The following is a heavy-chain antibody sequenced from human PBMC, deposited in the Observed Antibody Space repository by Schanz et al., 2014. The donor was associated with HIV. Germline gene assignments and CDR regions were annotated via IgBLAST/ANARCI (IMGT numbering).Heavy chain of an antibody. V-gene: IGHV1-69*06. CDR1: GGTFSSSA. CDR2: IIPIFDTT. Sequence: QVQLVQSGAEGKKPGSLVKVSCKASGGTFSSSAISWVRQAPGQGLEWRGGIIPIFDTTNYAQKFQGRVTITADKSTSTVYMDLSSLRSEDTAVYYCARTYTGDWSTGADWGQGTLVTVSS. D-gene: IGHD2-21*02. J-gene: IGHJ4*02. CDR3: ARTYTGDWSTGAD.